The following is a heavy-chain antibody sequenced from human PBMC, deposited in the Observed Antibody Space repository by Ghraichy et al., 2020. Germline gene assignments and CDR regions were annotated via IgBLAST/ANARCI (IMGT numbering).Heavy chain of an antibody. J-gene: IGHJ3*02. CDR3: VKGDSGYEYDAFDI. CDR1: GFTFSSYA. Sequence: GESLNISCSASGFTFSSYAMHWVRQAPGKGLEYVSAISSNGGSTYYADSVKGRFTISRDNSKNTLYLQMSSLRAEDTAVYYCVKGDSGYEYDAFDIWGQGTMVTVSS. CDR2: ISSNGGST. V-gene: IGHV3-64D*06. D-gene: IGHD5-12*01.